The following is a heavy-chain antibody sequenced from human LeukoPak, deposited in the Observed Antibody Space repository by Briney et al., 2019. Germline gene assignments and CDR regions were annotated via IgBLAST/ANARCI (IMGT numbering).Heavy chain of an antibody. D-gene: IGHD3-3*01. CDR2: INHSGST. J-gene: IGHJ3*02. Sequence: SETLSLTCAVYGGSFSGYYWSWIRQPPGKGLEWIGEINHSGSTNYNPSLKRRVNISVEKSKKQFSLKLSSVTAADTAVYYCARARASITIFGVVRTNAFDIWGQGTMVTVSS. CDR3: ARARASITIFGVVRTNAFDI. CDR1: GGSFSGYY. V-gene: IGHV4-34*01.